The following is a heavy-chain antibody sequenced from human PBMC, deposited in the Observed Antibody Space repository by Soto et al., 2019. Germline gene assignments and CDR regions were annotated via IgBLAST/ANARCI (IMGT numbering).Heavy chain of an antibody. D-gene: IGHD6-19*01. CDR3: TRFGGNIGWLWAFDI. J-gene: IGHJ3*02. CDR1: GFIFDDYA. Sequence: EVQLVESGGVVVQPGGSLRLSCAASGFIFDDYAMHWVRQAPGKGLEWVSLINWDGGTTYYAESVRGRFTISRDNTENSLYLQMNSLTSEDTALYYCTRFGGNIGWLWAFDIWGQGTMVTVSS. V-gene: IGHV3-43*01. CDR2: INWDGGTT.